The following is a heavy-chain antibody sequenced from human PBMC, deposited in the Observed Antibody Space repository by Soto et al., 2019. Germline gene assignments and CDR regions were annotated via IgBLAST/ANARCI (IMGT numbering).Heavy chain of an antibody. V-gene: IGHV3-23*01. D-gene: IGHD2-21*02. CDR3: ANLAYCGGYCYSRSGY. J-gene: IGHJ4*01. Sequence: EVQLLESGGGLVQPGGSLRLSCAASGFTFSSYAMSWVRQAPGKGLEWVSAISGSGGSTYYADSVKGRFTISRDNSKNTLYLQMNSLRAEDTAVYYCANLAYCGGYCYSRSGYWGQGTLVTVSS. CDR1: GFTFSSYA. CDR2: ISGSGGST.